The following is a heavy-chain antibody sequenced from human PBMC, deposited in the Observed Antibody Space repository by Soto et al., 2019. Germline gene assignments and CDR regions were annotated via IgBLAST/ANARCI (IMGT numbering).Heavy chain of an antibody. CDR1: GDTFTSYG. CDR2: ISAYNGNT. Sequence: ASVKVSCKASGDTFTSYGISWVRQAPGQGLEWMGWISAYNGNTNYAQKLQGRVTMTTDTSTSTAYMELRSLRSDDTAVYYCARDDSSGWTFDYWGQGTLVTVSS. CDR3: ARDDSSGWTFDY. J-gene: IGHJ4*02. V-gene: IGHV1-18*01. D-gene: IGHD6-19*01.